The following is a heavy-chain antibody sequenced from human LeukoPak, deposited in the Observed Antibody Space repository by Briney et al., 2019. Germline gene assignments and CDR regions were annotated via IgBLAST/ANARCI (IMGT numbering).Heavy chain of an antibody. J-gene: IGHJ4*02. D-gene: IGHD3-3*01. CDR3: ARAVDSGYDFWSGYPVDY. Sequence: ASVKVSCKASGYTFTGYYMHWVRQAPGQGLEWMGSINPNSGGTNYAQKFQGRVTMTRDTSISTAYMELSRLRSDDTAVYYCARAVDSGYDFWSGYPVDYWGQGTLVTVSS. CDR1: GYTFTGYY. V-gene: IGHV1-2*02. CDR2: INPNSGGT.